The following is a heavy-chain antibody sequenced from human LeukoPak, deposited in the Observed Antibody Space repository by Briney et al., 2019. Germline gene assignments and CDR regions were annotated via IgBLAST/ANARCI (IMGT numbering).Heavy chain of an antibody. CDR1: GYSISSGYY. Sequence: SETLSLTCTVSGYSISSGYYWGWIRQPPGKGLEWIGSIYHSGSTYYNPSLKSRVTISVDTSKNQFSLELSSVTAADTAVYYCARDSGTTGEVKFDPWGQGTLVTVSS. CDR2: IYHSGST. V-gene: IGHV4-38-2*02. J-gene: IGHJ5*02. CDR3: ARDSGTTGEVKFDP. D-gene: IGHD3-10*01.